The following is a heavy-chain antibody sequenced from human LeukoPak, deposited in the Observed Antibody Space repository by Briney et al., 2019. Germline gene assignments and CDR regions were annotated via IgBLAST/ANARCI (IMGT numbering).Heavy chain of an antibody. CDR2: IKHDGSEK. CDR1: GFTFSSYW. Sequence: GGSLRLSCAASGFTFSSYWMSWVRQAPGKGLEWVANIKHDGSEKYYVDSVKGRFTISRDNAMNSLNLQMNSLRAEDTAVYYCASLFSLLEWQTPNYFDYWGQGTLVTVSS. V-gene: IGHV3-7*01. D-gene: IGHD3-3*01. J-gene: IGHJ4*02. CDR3: ASLFSLLEWQTPNYFDY.